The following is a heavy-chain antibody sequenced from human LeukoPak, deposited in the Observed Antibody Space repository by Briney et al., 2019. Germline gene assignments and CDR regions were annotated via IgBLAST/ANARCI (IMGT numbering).Heavy chain of an antibody. Sequence: GGTLRLSCAASGFTFNDYAMYWVRQAPGKGLEWVTLISYDGYDKSYADSVRGRFTISRDNSRNTLYLQMDSLRSEDTAVYYCARDFFPIVDSTWYEIGYWGQGTLVTVSS. J-gene: IGHJ4*02. CDR3: ARDFFPIVDSTWYEIGY. CDR1: GFTFNDYA. CDR2: ISYDGYDK. D-gene: IGHD2-21*01. V-gene: IGHV3-30-3*01.